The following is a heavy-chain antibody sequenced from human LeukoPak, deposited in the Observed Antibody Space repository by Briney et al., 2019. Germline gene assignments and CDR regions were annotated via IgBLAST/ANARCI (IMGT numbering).Heavy chain of an antibody. Sequence: PSETLSLTCTVSGDSISSYYWTWIRQSAAKGLEWIGRIYASGTTNYNPSLKSRVTMSIDTSKNQFSLKVNSVTAADTAVYYCARVDTMVRGVIITWFDYWGQGTLVTVSS. J-gene: IGHJ4*02. CDR1: GDSISSYY. V-gene: IGHV4-4*07. CDR2: IYASGTT. CDR3: ARVDTMVRGVIITWFDY. D-gene: IGHD3-10*01.